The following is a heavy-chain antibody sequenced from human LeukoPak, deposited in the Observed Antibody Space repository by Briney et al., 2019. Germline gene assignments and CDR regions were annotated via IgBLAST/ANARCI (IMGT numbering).Heavy chain of an antibody. CDR1: GFTFSSYG. J-gene: IGHJ4*02. D-gene: IGHD4/OR15-4a*01. Sequence: GRSLRLSCAASGFTFSSYGMHWVRQAPGKGLEWVAVISYDGSNKYYADSVKGRFTISRDNSKSTLYLQMNSLRAEDTAVYYCAKLTSVDYFDYWGQGTLVTVSS. CDR3: AKLTSVDYFDY. CDR2: ISYDGSNK. V-gene: IGHV3-30*18.